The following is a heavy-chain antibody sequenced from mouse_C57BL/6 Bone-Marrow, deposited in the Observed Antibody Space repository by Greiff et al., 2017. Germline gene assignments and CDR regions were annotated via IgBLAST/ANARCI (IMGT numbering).Heavy chain of an antibody. CDR1: GFTFSSYA. V-gene: IGHV5-4*01. Sequence: EVQVVESGGGLVKPGGSLKLSCAASGFTFSSYAMSWVRQTPEKRLEWVATISDGGSYTYYPDNVKGRFTISRDNAKNNLYLQMSHLKSEDTAMYYCARDPLITTVVGYAMDYWGQGTSVTVSS. J-gene: IGHJ4*01. CDR3: ARDPLITTVVGYAMDY. D-gene: IGHD1-1*01. CDR2: ISDGGSYT.